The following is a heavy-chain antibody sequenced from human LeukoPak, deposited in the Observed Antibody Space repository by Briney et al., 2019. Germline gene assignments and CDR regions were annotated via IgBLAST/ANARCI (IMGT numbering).Heavy chain of an antibody. CDR1: RGTFSSYA. CDR3: ARDLAMVRGARYRPYKWFDP. CDR2: IIRTFGTA. Sequence: ASVKVSCKASRGTFSSYAIIWVRQAPGQGLEWMGGIIRTFGTAAYAKKFQGRVTISADESTSTAYMELSSLTSEDTAVYYCARDLAMVRGARYRPYKWFDPWGQGTLVTVSS. D-gene: IGHD3-10*01. V-gene: IGHV1-69*13. J-gene: IGHJ5*02.